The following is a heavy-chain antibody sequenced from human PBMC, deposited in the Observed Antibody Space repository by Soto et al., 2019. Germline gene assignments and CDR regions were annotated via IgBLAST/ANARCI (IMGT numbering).Heavy chain of an antibody. CDR3: ATSYDSGFDP. Sequence: QLQLVQSGGEVKKPGASVRVSCEAYGYPFSKYGISWIRQALGQGLEWMGWIKPDNGNTDYAQKFQGRVTMTTDTSSNTAYMELRSLRSDDTAVYYCATSYDSGFDPWGQGTLVSVSS. D-gene: IGHD5-12*01. J-gene: IGHJ5*02. V-gene: IGHV1-18*04. CDR1: GYPFSKYG. CDR2: IKPDNGNT.